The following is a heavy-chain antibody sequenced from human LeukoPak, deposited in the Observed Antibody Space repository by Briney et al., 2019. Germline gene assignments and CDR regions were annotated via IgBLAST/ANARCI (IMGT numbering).Heavy chain of an antibody. Sequence: GGSLRLSCAASGFTFSSYAMSWVRQAPGKGLEWVSGISGSGDSAYYADSVKGRFTISRDKSKNTLYLHMNSLRAGDTAVYYCAKGRGFTMIVNWGQGTLVTVSS. CDR1: GFTFSSYA. CDR2: ISGSGDSA. CDR3: AKGRGFTMIVN. V-gene: IGHV3-23*01. D-gene: IGHD3-22*01. J-gene: IGHJ4*02.